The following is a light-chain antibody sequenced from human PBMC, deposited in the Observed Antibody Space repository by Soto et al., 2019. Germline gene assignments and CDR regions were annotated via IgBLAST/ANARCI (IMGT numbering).Light chain of an antibody. CDR1: SSDVGGYNY. CDR2: DVS. V-gene: IGLV2-14*01. Sequence: QSALTQPASVSESHGQSITISCTGTSSDVGGYNYVSWYQQHPGKAPKLMIYDVSNRPSGVSNRFSGSKSGNTASLTISGLQAEDEADYYCSSYTSSSTQVFGTGTKLTVL. CDR3: SSYTSSSTQV. J-gene: IGLJ1*01.